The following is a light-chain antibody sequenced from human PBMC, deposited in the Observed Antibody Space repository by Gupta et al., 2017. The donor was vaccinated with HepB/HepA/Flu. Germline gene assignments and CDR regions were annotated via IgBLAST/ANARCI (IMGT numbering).Light chain of an antibody. V-gene: IGKV3-7*04. Sequence: PGERVTLSCRASQSVNSRYLIWSRQKPGQAPRLLIYGTSTRAPSIPARFRGSGSGTDFTLTISGLRPEDFAVYFCQHDYILGTFGQGTKVEIK. CDR1: QSVNSRY. CDR3: QHDYILGT. J-gene: IGKJ1*01. CDR2: GTS.